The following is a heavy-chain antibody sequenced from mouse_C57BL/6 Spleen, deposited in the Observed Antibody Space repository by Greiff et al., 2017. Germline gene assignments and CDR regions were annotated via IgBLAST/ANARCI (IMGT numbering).Heavy chain of an antibody. CDR3: ARKNYDYDAGDYYAMDY. V-gene: IGHV2-2*01. J-gene: IGHJ4*01. CDR2: IWSGGST. D-gene: IGHD2-4*01. Sequence: VQLVESGPGLVQPSQSLSITCTVSGFSLTSYGVHWVRQSPGKGLEWLGVIWSGGSTDYTAAFISRLSISKDNSKSQVFFKMNSLQADDTAIYYCARKNYDYDAGDYYAMDYWGQGTSVTVSS. CDR1: GFSLTSYG.